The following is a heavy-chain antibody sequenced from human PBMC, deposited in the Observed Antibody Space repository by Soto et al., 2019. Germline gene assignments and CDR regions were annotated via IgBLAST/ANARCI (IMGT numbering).Heavy chain of an antibody. V-gene: IGHV1-8*01. CDR3: ASSLVSSNPNWFDP. CDR2: MNPNSGNT. Sequence: QVQLVQSGAEVKKPGASVKVSCKASGYTFTSYDIHWVRQATGQGLEWMGWMNPNSGNTGYAQKFQGRVTMTRNTSISTAYMELSSLRSEDTAVYFCASSLVSSNPNWFDPWGQGTLVTVSS. CDR1: GYTFTSYD. J-gene: IGHJ5*02. D-gene: IGHD3-16*02.